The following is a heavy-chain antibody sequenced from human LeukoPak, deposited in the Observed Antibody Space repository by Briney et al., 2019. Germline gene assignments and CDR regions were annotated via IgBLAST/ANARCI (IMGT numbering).Heavy chain of an antibody. CDR2: IYYSGST. CDR3: ARGEGVLLWFGESPDAFDI. J-gene: IGHJ3*02. V-gene: IGHV4-59*01. CDR1: GGSISSYY. D-gene: IGHD3-10*01. Sequence: SETLSLTCTVSGGSISSYYWSWIRQPPGKGLEWIGYIYYSGSTNYNPSLKSRVTISVDTSKNQFSLKLSSVTAADTAVYYCARGEGVLLWFGESPDAFDIWGQGTMVTVSS.